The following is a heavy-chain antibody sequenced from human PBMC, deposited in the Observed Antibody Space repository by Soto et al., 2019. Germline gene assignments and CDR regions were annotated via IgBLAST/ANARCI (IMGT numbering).Heavy chain of an antibody. CDR1: GYTFTSHG. D-gene: IGHD2-2*01. Sequence: QVQLVQSGAEVKKPGASVKVSCKTSGYTFTSHGISWVRQAPGQGLEWMGWISAYNGNTNYAQKLQGRVTMTTDTPTSTAYMELRSLRSDDTAVYDCARTYCSSASCYSDYWGQGTLVTVSS. V-gene: IGHV1-18*04. CDR3: ARTYCSSASCYSDY. CDR2: ISAYNGNT. J-gene: IGHJ4*02.